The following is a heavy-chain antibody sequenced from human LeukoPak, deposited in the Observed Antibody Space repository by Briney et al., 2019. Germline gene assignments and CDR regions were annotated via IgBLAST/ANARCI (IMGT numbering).Heavy chain of an antibody. CDR1: GGSISSHY. D-gene: IGHD2-2*01. J-gene: IGHJ6*03. CDR2: VYKSGST. V-gene: IGHV4-59*11. CDR3: ARERCSSVSCFGDMDL. Sequence: PSETLSLTCEVSGGSISSHYWTWIRQSPGKGLEWIGNVYKSGSTKYHSSLQSRVTISVDTSKNQFALKLRSVTAADTAVYFCARERCSSVSCFGDMDLWGKGTAVTVS.